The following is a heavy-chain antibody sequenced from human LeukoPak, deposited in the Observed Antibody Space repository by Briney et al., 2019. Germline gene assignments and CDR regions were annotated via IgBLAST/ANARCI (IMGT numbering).Heavy chain of an antibody. V-gene: IGHV3-15*01. CDR2: IKSKTDGGTT. CDR3: TTDRYCSGGSCYLLHE. CDR1: GFTFSNAW. D-gene: IGHD2-15*01. J-gene: IGHJ4*02. Sequence: GGSLRLSCAASGFTFSNAWMGWVRQAPGKGLEWVGRIKSKTDGGTTDYAAPVKGRFTISRDDSKNTLYLQMNGLKTEDTAVYYCTTDRYCSGGSCYLLHEWGQGTLVTVSS.